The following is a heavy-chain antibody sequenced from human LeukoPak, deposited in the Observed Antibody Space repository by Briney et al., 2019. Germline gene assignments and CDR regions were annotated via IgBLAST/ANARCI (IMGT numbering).Heavy chain of an antibody. CDR1: GFTFNEYA. V-gene: IGHV3-9*01. CDR3: TKDKGIINGFYYFDS. Sequence: PGGSLRLSCAASGFTFNEYAMHWVRQVPGKGLEWVASISWNSDNIAYADSVMGRFTISRDNAKSSLYLQMNSPRPGDTAFYYCTKDKGIINGFYYFDSWGQGTLVAVSS. J-gene: IGHJ4*02. CDR2: ISWNSDNI. D-gene: IGHD3-10*01.